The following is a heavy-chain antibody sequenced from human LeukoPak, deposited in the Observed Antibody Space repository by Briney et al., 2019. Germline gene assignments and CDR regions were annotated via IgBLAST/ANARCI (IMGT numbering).Heavy chain of an antibody. J-gene: IGHJ4*02. D-gene: IGHD6-19*01. V-gene: IGHV4-34*01. Sequence: PSETLSLTCAVYGGSFSGYSWSWIRQPPGKGLEWIGEINHSGSTNYNPSLKSRVTISVDTSKNQFSLKLSSVTAADTAVYYCARGLGSSPWYVDYWGQGTLVTVSS. CDR2: INHSGST. CDR1: GGSFSGYS. CDR3: ARGLGSSPWYVDY.